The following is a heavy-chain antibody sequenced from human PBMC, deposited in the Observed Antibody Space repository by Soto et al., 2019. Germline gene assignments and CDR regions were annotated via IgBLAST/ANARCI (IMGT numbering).Heavy chain of an antibody. CDR3: ARAFGNSAYYSDF. V-gene: IGHV3-7*05. J-gene: IGHJ4*02. D-gene: IGHD3-16*01. CDR1: GFTFSSYW. CDR2: IKQDGSEK. Sequence: EVQLVESGGGLVQPGGSLRLSCAASGFTFSSYWMSWVRQAPGKGLEWVANIKQDGSEKYYVDSVKGRFTISRDNAKNSLYLQMNSLRALDPAVYYCARAFGNSAYYSDFWDQGTLVTVSS.